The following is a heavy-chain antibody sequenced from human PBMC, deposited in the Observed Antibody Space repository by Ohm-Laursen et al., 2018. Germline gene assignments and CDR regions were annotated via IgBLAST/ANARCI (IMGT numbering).Heavy chain of an antibody. J-gene: IGHJ4*02. CDR2: INEDGSEK. CDR3: ARYIAAAGATQLDY. Sequence: SLRLSCAASGFTFTSYWMSWVRQAPGKGLEWVASINEDGSEKYCVDSVKGRFTISRDNAKNSLYLQMNSLRAEDTAVYYCARYIAAAGATQLDYWGQGTLVTVSS. V-gene: IGHV3-7*01. D-gene: IGHD6-13*01. CDR1: GFTFTSYW.